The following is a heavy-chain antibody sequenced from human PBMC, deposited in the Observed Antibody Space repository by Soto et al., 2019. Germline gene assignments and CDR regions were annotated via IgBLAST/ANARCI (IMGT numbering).Heavy chain of an antibody. CDR2: VYYNGGS. J-gene: IGHJ6*02. D-gene: IGHD3-10*01. Sequence: QVQLQESGPGLVKPSETLSLTCTVSGGSIDGYNCAWIRQPPGKALEWVGYVYYNGGSSYNPSLKIRVTLSMDTSKSQFSLKLRSVTAADTAVYYCARQGIGNLHGLVDVWGRGTTVTVSS. CDR3: ARQGIGNLHGLVDV. CDR1: GGSIDGYN. V-gene: IGHV4-59*08.